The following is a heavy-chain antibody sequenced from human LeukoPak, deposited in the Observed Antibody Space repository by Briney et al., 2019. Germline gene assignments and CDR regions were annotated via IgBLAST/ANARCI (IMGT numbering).Heavy chain of an antibody. V-gene: IGHV1-46*01. CDR1: GYTFTSYY. CDR2: INPSGGST. Sequence: ASVKASCKASGYTFTSYYMHWVRQAPGQGLEWMGIINPSGGSTSYAQKFQGRVTMTRDTSTNTVYMELSSLRSEDTAVYFCARATLSDYYFNYWGQGTLVTVSS. CDR3: ARATLSDYYFNY. J-gene: IGHJ4*02.